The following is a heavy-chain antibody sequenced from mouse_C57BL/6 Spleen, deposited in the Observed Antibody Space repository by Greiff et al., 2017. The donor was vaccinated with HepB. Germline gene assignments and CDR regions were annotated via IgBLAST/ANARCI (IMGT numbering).Heavy chain of an antibody. CDR1: GYTFTDYY. V-gene: IGHV1-26*01. CDR2: INPNNGGT. Sequence: VQLQQSGPELVKPGASVKISCKASGYTFTDYYMNWVKQSHGKSLEWIGDINPNNGGTSYNQKFKGKATLTVDKSSSTAYMELRSLTSEDSAVYYCARAGKLYYYFDYWGQGTTLTVSS. J-gene: IGHJ2*01. CDR3: ARAGKLYYYFDY.